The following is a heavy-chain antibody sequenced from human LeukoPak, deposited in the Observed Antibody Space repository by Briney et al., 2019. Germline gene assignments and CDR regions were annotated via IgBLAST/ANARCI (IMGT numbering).Heavy chain of an antibody. CDR3: ARDRGSNWSDPFDY. V-gene: IGHV3-21*01. Sequence: GGSLRLSCAASGFTFSRYSMNWVRQAPGKGLEWVSSISSSSSYIYYADSVKGRFTISRDNAKNSLYLQMNSLRAEDTAVYYCARDRGSNWSDPFDYWGQGTLVTVSS. J-gene: IGHJ4*02. CDR1: GFTFSRYS. CDR2: ISSSSSYI. D-gene: IGHD1-1*01.